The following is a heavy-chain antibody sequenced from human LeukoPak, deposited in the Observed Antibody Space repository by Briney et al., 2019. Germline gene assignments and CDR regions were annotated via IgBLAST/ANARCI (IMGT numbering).Heavy chain of an antibody. D-gene: IGHD5-18*01. V-gene: IGHV3-53*01. CDR1: GFTVSSNY. Sequence: PGGSLRLSCAASGFTVSSNYMSWVRQAPGKGLEWVSVIYSGGSTYYADSVKGRFTISRDNSKNTLYLQMNSLRAEDTAVYYCARVLWGYSYGYDAFDIWGQGTMVTVSS. J-gene: IGHJ3*02. CDR3: ARVLWGYSYGYDAFDI. CDR2: IYSGGST.